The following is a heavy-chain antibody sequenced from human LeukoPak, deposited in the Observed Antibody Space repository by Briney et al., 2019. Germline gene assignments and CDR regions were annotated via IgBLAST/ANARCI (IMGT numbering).Heavy chain of an antibody. D-gene: IGHD3-22*01. Sequence: SETLSLTCAVYGGSFSGYYWSWIRQPPGKGLEWIGEINHSGSTNYNPSLKSRVTISVDTSKNQFSLKLSSVTAADTAVYYCARVRVIVVVRDAFDIWGQGTMVTVSS. J-gene: IGHJ3*02. V-gene: IGHV4-34*01. CDR1: GGSFSGYY. CDR2: INHSGST. CDR3: ARVRVIVVVRDAFDI.